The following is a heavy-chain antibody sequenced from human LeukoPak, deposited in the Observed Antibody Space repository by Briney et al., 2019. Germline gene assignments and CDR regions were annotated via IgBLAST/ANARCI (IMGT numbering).Heavy chain of an antibody. CDR2: ISAYNGNT. V-gene: IGHV1-18*01. J-gene: IGHJ5*02. D-gene: IGHD3-3*01. CDR1: GYTFTSYG. CDR3: ARDKEYYDFWSGYYTGVLHWFDP. Sequence: GASVKVSCKASGYTFTSYGISWVRQAPGQGLEWMGWISAYNGNTNYAQKLQGRVTMTTDTSTSTAYMELRGLRSDDTAVYYCARDKEYYDFWSGYYTGVLHWFDPWGQGTLVTVSS.